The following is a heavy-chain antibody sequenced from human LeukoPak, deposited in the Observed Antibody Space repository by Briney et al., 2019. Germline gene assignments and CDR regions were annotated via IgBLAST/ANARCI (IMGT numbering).Heavy chain of an antibody. CDR3: AKGDIAAAGTGYFDY. CDR1: GFTFSSSA. J-gene: IGHJ4*02. Sequence: GGSLRLSCAASGFTFSSSAMHWVRQAPGKGLEWVAVISVYESHKYYADSVKGRFTLSRDNSKNTLYLQMNSLTTEDTAVYYCAKGDIAAAGTGYFDYWGQGTLVTVSS. CDR2: ISVYESHK. D-gene: IGHD6-13*01. V-gene: IGHV3-30*18.